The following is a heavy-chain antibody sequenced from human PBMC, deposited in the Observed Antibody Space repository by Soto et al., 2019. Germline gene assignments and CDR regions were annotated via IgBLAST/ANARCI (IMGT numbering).Heavy chain of an antibody. J-gene: IGHJ4*02. CDR2: ISSSSSYI. CDR3: ARDGLGATTFDY. V-gene: IGHV3-21*01. Sequence: GGSLRLSCAASGFTFSSYSMNWVRQAPGKWLEWVSSISSSSSYIYYADSVKGRFTISRDNAKNSLYLQMNSLRAEDTAVYYCARDGLGATTFDYWGQGXLVTVYS. D-gene: IGHD1-26*01. CDR1: GFTFSSYS.